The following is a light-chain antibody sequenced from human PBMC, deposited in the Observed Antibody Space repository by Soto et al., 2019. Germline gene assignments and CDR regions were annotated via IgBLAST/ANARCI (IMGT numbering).Light chain of an antibody. CDR2: SVT. V-gene: IGLV2-14*01. Sequence: QSVLTQPSSVSGSHAQSITIPYTGTSSDVGGYNYVSWYQQHPGNSPKLMMYSVTDRPSGASSRFSGSKSGNTASLTISGLQAEKEAVYYGSSYTRGSALFGTGTKVTVL. CDR3: SSYTRGSAL. J-gene: IGLJ1*01. CDR1: SSDVGGYNY.